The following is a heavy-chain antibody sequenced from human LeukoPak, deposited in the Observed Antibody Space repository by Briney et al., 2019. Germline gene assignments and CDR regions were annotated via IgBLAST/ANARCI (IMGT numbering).Heavy chain of an antibody. D-gene: IGHD2-21*01. CDR1: GYTFTGYY. Sequence: ASVKVSCKASGYTFTGYYMHWVRQAPGQGLEWMGWINPNSGGTSYAQKFQGRVTMTRDTSISTAYMELSRLRSDDTAVYYCARVLRWDLYYFDYWGQGTLVTVSS. V-gene: IGHV1-2*02. J-gene: IGHJ4*02. CDR2: INPNSGGT. CDR3: ARVLRWDLYYFDY.